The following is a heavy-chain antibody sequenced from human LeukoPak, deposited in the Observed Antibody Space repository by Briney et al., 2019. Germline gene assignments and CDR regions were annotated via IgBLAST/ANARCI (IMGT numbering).Heavy chain of an antibody. D-gene: IGHD3-22*01. J-gene: IGHJ4*02. Sequence: SVKVSCKASGYTFTSYYMHWVRQAPGQGLEWMGRIIPILGIANYARKFQGRVTITADKSTSTAYMELSNLRSEDTAVYYCARVSQNYYDSSGYDYWGQGTLVTVSS. V-gene: IGHV1-69*04. CDR2: IIPILGIA. CDR1: GYTFTSYY. CDR3: ARVSQNYYDSSGYDY.